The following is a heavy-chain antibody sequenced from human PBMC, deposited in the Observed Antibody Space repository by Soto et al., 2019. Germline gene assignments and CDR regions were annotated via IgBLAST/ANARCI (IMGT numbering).Heavy chain of an antibody. V-gene: IGHV1-8*01. J-gene: IGHJ6*02. CDR3: ARDDSSSFIYYYGMDV. CDR1: GYTFTSYD. D-gene: IGHD6-6*01. CDR2: MNPNSGNT. Sequence: ASVKVSCKASGYTFTSYDINWVRQATGQGLEWMGWMNPNSGNTGYAQKFQGRVTMTRNTSISTAYMELSSLRSEDTAVYYCARDDSSSFIYYYGMDVWGQGTTVTVSS.